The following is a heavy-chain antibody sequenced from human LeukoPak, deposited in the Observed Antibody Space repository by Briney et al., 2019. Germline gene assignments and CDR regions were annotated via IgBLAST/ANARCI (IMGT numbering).Heavy chain of an antibody. J-gene: IGHJ5*02. Sequence: PGGSLRLSCAASGFTFSSYEMNWVRQAPGKGLEWFSYISSSGSTIYYADSVKGRFTISRDNAKNSLYLQMNSLRAEDTAVYYCARGVAAAGTHLGPWFDPWGQGTLVTVSS. V-gene: IGHV3-48*03. CDR1: GFTFSSYE. CDR3: ARGVAAAGTHLGPWFDP. D-gene: IGHD6-13*01. CDR2: ISSSGSTI.